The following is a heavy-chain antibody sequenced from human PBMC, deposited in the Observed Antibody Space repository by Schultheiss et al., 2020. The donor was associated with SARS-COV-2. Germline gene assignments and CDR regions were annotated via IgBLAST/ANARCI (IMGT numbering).Heavy chain of an antibody. CDR3: ARGRRRIQLPFAVYYGMDV. CDR2: IYHSGST. D-gene: IGHD5-18*01. CDR1: GGSISSYY. V-gene: IGHV4-59*12. Sequence: SETLSLTCAVSGGSISSYYWSWIRQPPGKGLEWIGYIYHSGSTYYNPSLKSRVTISVDTSKNQFSLKLSSVTAADTAVYYCARGRRRIQLPFAVYYGMDVWGQGTTVTVSS. J-gene: IGHJ6*02.